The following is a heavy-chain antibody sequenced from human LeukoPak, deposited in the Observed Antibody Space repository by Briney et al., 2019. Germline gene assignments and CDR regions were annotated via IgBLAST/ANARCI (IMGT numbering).Heavy chain of an antibody. CDR3: ARKKPAPPPYFFDY. CDR1: GYTFTSYY. Sequence: ASVKVSCKASGYTFTSYYMHWVRQAPGQGLEWMGIINPSGGSTSYAQKFQGRVTMTRDTSTSTVYTELSSLRSEDTAVYYCARKKPAPPPYFFDYGAREPLVTVPT. CDR2: INPSGGST. J-gene: IGHJ4*02. V-gene: IGHV1-46*01. D-gene: IGHD2/OR15-2a*01.